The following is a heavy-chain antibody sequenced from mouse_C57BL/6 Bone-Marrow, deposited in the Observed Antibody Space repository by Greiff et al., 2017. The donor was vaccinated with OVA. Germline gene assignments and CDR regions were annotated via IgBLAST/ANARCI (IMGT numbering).Heavy chain of an antibody. CDR1: GYTFTSYW. V-gene: IGHV1-7*01. Sequence: VKLMESGAELAKPGASVKLSCKASGYTFTSYWMHWVKQRPGQGLEWIGYFNPSSGYTKYNQKFKDKATLTADKSSSKAYLQLSSLTSEDSAIYCCAKEAYDGYAGMDYWGQGTTLTVSS. D-gene: IGHD2-3*01. CDR2: FNPSSGYT. J-gene: IGHJ2*01. CDR3: AKEAYDGYAGMDY.